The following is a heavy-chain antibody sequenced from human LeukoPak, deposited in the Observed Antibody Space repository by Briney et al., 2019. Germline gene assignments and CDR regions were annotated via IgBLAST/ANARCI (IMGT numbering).Heavy chain of an antibody. CDR3: ARDRVPYCSGVSCSVDV. J-gene: IGHJ6*01. CDR2: IISDGIST. D-gene: IGHD2-15*01. V-gene: IGHV3-74*01. Sequence: GGSLRLSCAASGFTFSNYSMSWVRQAPGKGLEWVSPIISDGISTNYADSVKGRFTVSRDNAKNTLYLQMNRLRVEDTAVYYCARDRVPYCSGVSCSVDVWGQGTTVSVCS. CDR1: GFTFSNYS.